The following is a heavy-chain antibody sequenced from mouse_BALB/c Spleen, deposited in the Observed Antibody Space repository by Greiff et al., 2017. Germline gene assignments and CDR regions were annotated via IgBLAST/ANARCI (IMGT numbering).Heavy chain of an antibody. D-gene: IGHD3-1*01. CDR2: INPGSGGT. V-gene: IGHV1-55*01. J-gene: IGHJ3*01. CDR1: GYTFTSYW. Sequence: VQLQQPGAELVKPGASVKMSCKASGYTFTSYWINWVKQRPGQGLEWIGVINPGSGGTNYNEKFKGKATLTADKSSSTAYMQLSSLTSDDSAVYFCARSGYASFAYWGQGTLVTVSA. CDR3: ARSGYASFAY.